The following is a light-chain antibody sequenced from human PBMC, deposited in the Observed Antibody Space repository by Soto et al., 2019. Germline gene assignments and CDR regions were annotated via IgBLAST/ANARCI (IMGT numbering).Light chain of an antibody. Sequence: IVLTQSPGTLSLSPGERATLSCRASQSVSNNYLAWYQQKPGQAPRLLIYGASNRATGIPDRFIGSGSGTDFTLTISRMEPEDFAVYYCQQYGSPGTFGQGTKVDIK. CDR3: QQYGSPGT. CDR2: GAS. J-gene: IGKJ1*01. V-gene: IGKV3-20*01. CDR1: QSVSNNY.